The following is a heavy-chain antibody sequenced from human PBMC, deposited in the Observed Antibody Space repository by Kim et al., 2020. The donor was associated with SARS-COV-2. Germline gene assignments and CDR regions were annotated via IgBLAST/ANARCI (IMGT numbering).Heavy chain of an antibody. CDR1: GGSISSSSYY. CDR2: IYYSGST. CDR3: ASGIAAAGTFDY. V-gene: IGHV4-39*07. D-gene: IGHD6-13*01. Sequence: SETLSLTCTVSGGSISSSSYYWGWIRQPPGKGLEWIGSIYYSGSTYYNPSLKSRVTISVDTSKNQFSLKLSSVTAADTAVYYCASGIAAAGTFDYWGQGTLVTVSS. J-gene: IGHJ4*02.